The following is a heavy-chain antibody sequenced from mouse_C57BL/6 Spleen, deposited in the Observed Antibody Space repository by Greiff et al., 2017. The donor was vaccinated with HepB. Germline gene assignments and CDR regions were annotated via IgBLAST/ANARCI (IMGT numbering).Heavy chain of an antibody. CDR2: IYPGDGDT. CDR3: ARDDYDGAY. J-gene: IGHJ3*01. CDR1: GYAFSSSW. Sequence: VQLQQSGPELVKPGASVKISCKASGYAFSSSWMNWVKQRPGKGLEWIGRIYPGDGDTNYNGKFKGKATLTADKSSSTAYMQLSSLTSADSAVYFCARDDYDGAYWGQGTLVTVSA. V-gene: IGHV1-82*01. D-gene: IGHD2-4*01.